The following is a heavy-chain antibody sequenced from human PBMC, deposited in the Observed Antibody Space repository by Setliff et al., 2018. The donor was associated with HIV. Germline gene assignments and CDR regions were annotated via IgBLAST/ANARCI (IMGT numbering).Heavy chain of an antibody. CDR3: ARGGASSKYLDP. CDR1: GGSISPYY. D-gene: IGHD2-15*01. J-gene: IGHJ5*02. V-gene: IGHV4-59*01. CDR2: ISDSGTT. Sequence: SETLSLTCIVSGGSISPYYWSWIRQPPGKGLEWIAWISDSGTTNYNPSLKSRVTLSVDTSKNQFSLSLTSVTGADTAVYYCARGGASSKYLDPWGQGTLVTVSS.